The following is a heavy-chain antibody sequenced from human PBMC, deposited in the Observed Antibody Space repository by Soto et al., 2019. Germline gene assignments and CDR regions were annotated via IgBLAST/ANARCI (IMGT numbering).Heavy chain of an antibody. CDR2: IYYSGST. CDR3: GREVPSPYYFDY. J-gene: IGHJ4*02. V-gene: IGHV4-31*03. CDR1: GDSISSGGYY. Sequence: SETLSLTCSVSGDSISSGGYYWSWIRQHPGKGLEWIGYIYYSGSTFYNPSLKSRATISVDTSKNQFSLKLSSVTAADTAVYYCGREVPSPYYFDYWGQGTLVTVSS.